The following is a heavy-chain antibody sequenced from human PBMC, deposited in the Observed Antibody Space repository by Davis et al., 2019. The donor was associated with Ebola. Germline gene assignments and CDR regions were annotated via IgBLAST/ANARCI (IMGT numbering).Heavy chain of an antibody. D-gene: IGHD3-16*01. CDR2: ISGSGGST. CDR3: ARDLSWAGYFDD. V-gene: IGHV3-23*01. CDR1: GFTFSSYA. Sequence: GGSLRLSCAASGFTFSSYAMSWVRQAPGKGLEWVSSISGSGGSTYYADSVKGRFTISRDNSKNTLYLQMNSLRVEDTAVYYCARDLSWAGYFDDWGQGTLVTVSS. J-gene: IGHJ4*02.